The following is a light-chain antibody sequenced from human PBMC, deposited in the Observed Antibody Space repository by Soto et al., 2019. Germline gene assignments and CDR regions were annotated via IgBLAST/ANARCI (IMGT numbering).Light chain of an antibody. J-gene: IGKJ2*01. CDR2: AAS. V-gene: IGKV1-39*01. Sequence: DIQMTQSPSSLSASVGHRVTITCRASQSISSYLKWYQQKPGKAPKLLIYAASSLQSGVPSRISGSGTGTDFTLTISSLQPEDFATYYCQQSYSTSSTFGQGTKLEIK. CDR1: QSISSY. CDR3: QQSYSTSST.